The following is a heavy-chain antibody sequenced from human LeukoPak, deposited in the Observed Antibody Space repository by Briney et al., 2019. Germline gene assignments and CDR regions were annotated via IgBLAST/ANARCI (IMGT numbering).Heavy chain of an antibody. J-gene: IGHJ4*02. CDR3: ARSDCSDY. D-gene: IGHD3-3*01. V-gene: IGHV3-48*04. CDR2: ISSSGDII. Sequence: GGSLRLSCAASGFTFSSYSMNWVRQAPGKGLEWISYISSSGDIIYYADSVKGRFTISRDNAENSLYLQMNSLRAEDTAVYYCARSDCSDYWGQGTLVTVSS. CDR1: GFTFSSYS.